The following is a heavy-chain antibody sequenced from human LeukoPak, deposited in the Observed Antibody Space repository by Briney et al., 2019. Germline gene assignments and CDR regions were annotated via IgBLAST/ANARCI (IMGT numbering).Heavy chain of an antibody. CDR3: AKDSWTTVGSWFDP. J-gene: IGHJ5*02. CDR2: ISGSGGST. V-gene: IGHV3-23*01. CDR1: GFTFSSYA. Sequence: PGGSLRLSCAASGFTFSSYAMSWVRQAPGKGLEWVSAISGSGGSTYYADSVKGRFTISRDNSQNTLYLQMNSLRAEDTAAYYCAKDSWTTVGSWFDPWGQGTLVTVSS. D-gene: IGHD4-11*01.